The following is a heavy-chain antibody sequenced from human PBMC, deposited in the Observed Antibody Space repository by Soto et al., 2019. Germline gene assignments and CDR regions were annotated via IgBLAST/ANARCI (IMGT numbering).Heavy chain of an antibody. J-gene: IGHJ4*02. CDR3: ARLVGVAISP. V-gene: IGHV4-59*12. Sequence: SETLSLTCDVSGDSISTYYWSWIRQPPGKGLEWIGYVYYSGSTLYSPSLKSRVTIALDTSKSLVSLRLNSVTAADTAVYYCARLVGVAISPWGQGTLVTVSS. CDR1: GDSISTYY. D-gene: IGHD2-21*01. CDR2: VYYSGST.